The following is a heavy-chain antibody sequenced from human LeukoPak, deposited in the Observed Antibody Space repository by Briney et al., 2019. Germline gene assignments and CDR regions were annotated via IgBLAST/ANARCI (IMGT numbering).Heavy chain of an antibody. Sequence: ASVKVSCKVCGYTLNELYMHWVRQAPGKGLEWMGGSHPEDGEPINAQKFQGRVTMTEDTSTDTAYMELSSLRSEDTAVYYCATDLGIQGNDWSQPAFDYWGQGTLVTVSS. J-gene: IGHJ4*02. CDR1: GYTLNELY. CDR3: ATDLGIQGNDWSQPAFDY. D-gene: IGHD3-9*01. CDR2: SHPEDGEP. V-gene: IGHV1-24*01.